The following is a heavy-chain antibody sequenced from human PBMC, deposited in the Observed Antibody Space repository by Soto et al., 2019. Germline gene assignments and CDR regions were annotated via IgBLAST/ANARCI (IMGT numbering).Heavy chain of an antibody. CDR2: MNPNSGNT. CDR3: ASGDYGDAEYYFDY. D-gene: IGHD4-17*01. Sequence: TSWASVKVSCKASGYTFTSYDINWVRQATGQGLEWMGWMNPNSGNTGYAQKFQGRVTMTRNTSISTAYMELSSLRSEDTAVYYCASGDYGDAEYYFDYWGQGALLTVSS. CDR1: GYTFTSYD. J-gene: IGHJ4*02. V-gene: IGHV1-8*01.